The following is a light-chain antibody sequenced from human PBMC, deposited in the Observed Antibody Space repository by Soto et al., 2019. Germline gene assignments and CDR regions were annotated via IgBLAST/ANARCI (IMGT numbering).Light chain of an antibody. V-gene: IGKV1-12*01. CDR3: QQSNSFPRT. CDR2: AAS. CDR1: QAVSTW. J-gene: IGKJ4*01. Sequence: QMTQSPSFVSASVGDRLTLTCLASQAVSTWLAWYQQKPGDAPKLLIYAASTLQSGVPSRFSGSGSGTDFTLTIRSLQPEDFATYYCQQSNSFPRTFGGGTKVDIK.